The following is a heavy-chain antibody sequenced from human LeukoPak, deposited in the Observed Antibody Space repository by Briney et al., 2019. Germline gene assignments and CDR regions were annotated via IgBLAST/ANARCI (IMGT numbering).Heavy chain of an antibody. CDR2: ISYDGSNK. V-gene: IGHV3-30*04. J-gene: IGHJ6*03. CDR1: GFTFSSYA. Sequence: PGGSLRLSCAASGFTFSSYAMHWVRQAPGKGLEWVAVISYDGSNKYYADSVKGRFTISRDNSKNTLYLQMNSLRAEDTAVYYCATDLFDYMDVWGKGTTVTVSS. D-gene: IGHD2-21*01. CDR3: ATDLFDYMDV.